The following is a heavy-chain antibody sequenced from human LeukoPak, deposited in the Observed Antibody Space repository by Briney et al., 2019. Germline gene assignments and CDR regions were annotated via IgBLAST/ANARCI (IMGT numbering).Heavy chain of an antibody. D-gene: IGHD3-22*01. CDR1: GGSFSSYY. CDR3: ARLIYYDSSGYLDY. CDR2: INYSGST. Sequence: SETLSLTCAVYGGSFSSYYWSWIRQPPGKGLEWIGKINYSGSTNYNPSLKSRVTISVDMSKNQFSLKLSSVTAADTAVYYCARLIYYDSSGYLDYWGQGPLVTVSS. V-gene: IGHV4-34*01. J-gene: IGHJ4*02.